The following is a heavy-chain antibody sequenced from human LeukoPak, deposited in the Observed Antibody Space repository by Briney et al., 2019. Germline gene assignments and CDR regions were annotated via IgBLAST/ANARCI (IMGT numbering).Heavy chain of an antibody. CDR1: GFTFSSYS. CDR3: AREPAYCSGGRCCGEDYFDY. V-gene: IGHV3-48*04. D-gene: IGHD2-15*01. CDR2: ISSGSRTM. J-gene: IGHJ4*02. Sequence: RTGGSLRLSCAASGFTFSSYSMNWVRQAPGKGLEWVSYISSGSRTMYYADSMKGRFTISRDNAKNSLSLQMNSLRAEDTAVYYCAREPAYCSGGRCCGEDYFDYWGQGTLVTVSS.